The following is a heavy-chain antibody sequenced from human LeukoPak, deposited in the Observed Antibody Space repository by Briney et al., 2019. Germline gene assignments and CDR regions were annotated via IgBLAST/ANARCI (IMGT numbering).Heavy chain of an antibody. CDR1: GGSISSYY. CDR3: ARDPYYYDSSGYHFGAFDI. CDR2: IYYSGST. D-gene: IGHD3-22*01. Sequence: PSETLSLTCTVSGGSISSYYWSWIRQPPGKGLEWIGYIYYSGSTNYNPSLKSRVTISVDTSKNQFSLKLSSVTAADTAVYYCARDPYYYDSSGYHFGAFDIWGQGTMVTVSS. J-gene: IGHJ3*02. V-gene: IGHV4-59*01.